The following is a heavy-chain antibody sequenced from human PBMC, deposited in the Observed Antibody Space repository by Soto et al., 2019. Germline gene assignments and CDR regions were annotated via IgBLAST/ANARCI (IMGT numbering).Heavy chain of an antibody. J-gene: IGHJ6*02. Sequence: GGSLRLSCAASGFTFRSYAMHWVRQAPGKGLEWVAVISYDGNNKYYADSVKGRFTISRDNSKNTLYVQMNSLRAEDTAVYYCARDRYYESSGYSSSYYYYGMDVWGQGTTVTVS. V-gene: IGHV3-30-3*01. CDR1: GFTFRSYA. D-gene: IGHD3-22*01. CDR3: ARDRYYESSGYSSSYYYYGMDV. CDR2: ISYDGNNK.